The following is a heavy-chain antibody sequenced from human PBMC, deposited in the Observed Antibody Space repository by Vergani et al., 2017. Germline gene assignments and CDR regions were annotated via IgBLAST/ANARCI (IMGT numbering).Heavy chain of an antibody. CDR2: INHSGST. CDR1: GGSFSGYY. Sequence: QVQLQQWGAGLLKPSETLSLTCAVYGGSFSGYYWSWIRQPPGKGLEWIGEINHSGSTNYNPSLKSRVTISVDTSKNQFSLKLSSVTAADTVVYYCAGVFDYYGSGPYYFDYWGQGTLVTVSS. J-gene: IGHJ4*02. CDR3: AGVFDYYGSGPYYFDY. V-gene: IGHV4-34*01. D-gene: IGHD3-10*01.